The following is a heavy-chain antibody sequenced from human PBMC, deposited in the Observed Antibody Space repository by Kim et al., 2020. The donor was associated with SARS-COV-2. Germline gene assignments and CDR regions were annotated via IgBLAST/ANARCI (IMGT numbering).Heavy chain of an antibody. CDR3: ARDGYSGYDLIV. D-gene: IGHD5-12*01. CDR1: GFTFSSYG. V-gene: IGHV3-33*01. CDR2: IWYDGSNK. Sequence: GGSLRLSCAASGFTFSSYGMHWVRQAPGKGLEWVAVIWYDGSNKYYADSVKGRFTISRDNSKNTLYLQMNSLRAEDTAVYYCARDGYSGYDLIVWGQGTLVTVSS. J-gene: IGHJ4*02.